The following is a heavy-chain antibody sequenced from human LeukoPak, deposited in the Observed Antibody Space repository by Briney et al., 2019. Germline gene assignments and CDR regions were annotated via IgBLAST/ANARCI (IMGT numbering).Heavy chain of an antibody. Sequence: TSQTLSLTCTVSGGSISSGDYYWSWIRQPPGKGLEWIGYIYYSGSTYYNPSLKSRVTISVDTSKNQFSLKLSSVTAADTAVYYCARIRGYSYGTFDYWGQGTLVTVSS. V-gene: IGHV4-30-4*01. CDR1: GGSISSGDYY. CDR2: IYYSGST. CDR3: ARIRGYSYGTFDY. J-gene: IGHJ4*02. D-gene: IGHD5-18*01.